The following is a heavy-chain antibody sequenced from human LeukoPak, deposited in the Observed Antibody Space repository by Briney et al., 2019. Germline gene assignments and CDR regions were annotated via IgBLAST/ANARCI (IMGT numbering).Heavy chain of an antibody. V-gene: IGHV3-53*01. CDR1: GFTVSNNY. Sequence: GGSLRLSCAVSGFTVSNNYMSWVRQALGKGLAWVSVIYSDGSTYYADSVKGRFTISRDNSKNTLYLQMNSLRAEDTAVYYCARGGGGGNPFDYWGQGTLVTVSS. CDR3: ARGGGGGNPFDY. J-gene: IGHJ4*02. D-gene: IGHD4-23*01. CDR2: IYSDGST.